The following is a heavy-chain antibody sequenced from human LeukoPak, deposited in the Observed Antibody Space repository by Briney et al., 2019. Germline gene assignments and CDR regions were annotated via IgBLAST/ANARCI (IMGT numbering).Heavy chain of an antibody. V-gene: IGHV3-7*05. J-gene: IGHJ4*02. CDR1: GFTFSGYW. CDR3: ATPMRFDY. Sequence: PGGSLRLSCAASGFTFSGYWMSWVRQAPGKGLEWVANIKEDGSEKYYVDSVKGRFTVFRDNAKKSLYLQMNSLRDEDTAVYYCATPMRFDYWGQGTLVTVSS. CDR2: IKEDGSEK.